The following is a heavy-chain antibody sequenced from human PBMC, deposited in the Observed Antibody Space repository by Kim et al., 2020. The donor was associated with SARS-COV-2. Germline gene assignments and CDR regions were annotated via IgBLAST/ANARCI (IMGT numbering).Heavy chain of an antibody. Sequence: ASVKVSCKASGYTFTSYAMHWVRQAPGQRLEWMGWINAGNGNTKYSQKFQGRVTITRDTSASTAYMELSSLRSEDTAVYYCARGRRASHGYEGDYWGQGTLVTVSS. J-gene: IGHJ4*02. D-gene: IGHD5-18*01. V-gene: IGHV1-3*01. CDR1: GYTFTSYA. CDR2: INAGNGNT. CDR3: ARGRRASHGYEGDY.